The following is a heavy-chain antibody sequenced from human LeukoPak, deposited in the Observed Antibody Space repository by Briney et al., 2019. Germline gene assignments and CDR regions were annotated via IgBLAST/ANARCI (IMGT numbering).Heavy chain of an antibody. J-gene: IGHJ4*02. Sequence: ASVKVSCKASGYTFTGYYMHWVRQAPGQGLEWMGWINPNSGGTNYAQKFQGRVTMTRDTSISTAYMELRSLRFDDTAVYYCARSPGTTGGDFAYWSQGTLVTVSS. CDR3: ARSPGTTGGDFAY. D-gene: IGHD1-7*01. V-gene: IGHV1-2*02. CDR2: INPNSGGT. CDR1: GYTFTGYY.